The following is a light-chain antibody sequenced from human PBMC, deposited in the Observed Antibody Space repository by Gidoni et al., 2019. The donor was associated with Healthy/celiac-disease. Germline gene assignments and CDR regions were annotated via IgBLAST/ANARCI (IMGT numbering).Light chain of an antibody. CDR3: QQYYNTPWT. CDR1: QSILYSSNNKNY. V-gene: IGKV4-1*01. J-gene: IGKJ1*01. Sequence: DIVMNKSPDCLAVSLGERATINCKSSQSILYSSNNKNYLAWFQQKPRQPPKLLIYWASTRESGVPDRFSGSGSGTDFTLPISSLQAEDVAVYYCQQYYNTPWTFXQXTKVEIK. CDR2: WAS.